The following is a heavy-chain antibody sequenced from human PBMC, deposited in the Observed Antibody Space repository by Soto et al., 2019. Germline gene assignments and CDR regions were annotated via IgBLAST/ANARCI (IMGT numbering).Heavy chain of an antibody. CDR1: GFIFRNFD. D-gene: IGHD3-3*01. Sequence: GFLRLSCAASGFIFRNFDMNWVRQAPGKGLEWVSSISSSSSYIYYADSVKGRFSISRDNAKKSLYLQMNSLRPEDTAVYYCASATTVGWSAQGYWRQRTLVTVSS. V-gene: IGHV3-21*01. CDR2: ISSSSSYI. J-gene: IGHJ4*02. CDR3: ASATTVGWSAQGY.